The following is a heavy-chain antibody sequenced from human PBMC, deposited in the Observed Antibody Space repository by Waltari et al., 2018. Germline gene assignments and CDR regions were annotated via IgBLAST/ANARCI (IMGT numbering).Heavy chain of an antibody. D-gene: IGHD3-3*01. CDR1: GFCFRTYY. J-gene: IGHJ4*02. CDR2: MDSGGSAI. V-gene: IGHV3-11*01. Sequence: QVQLVESGGGLVKPGGSLRLSCTASGFCFRTYYNSWKRQAPGKGLEWISYMDSGGSAIHYADSVEGRFTISRDNAKNSLYLQMISLRADDTAVYYCARAREHSSDFWNGYSYYFDQWGQGTLVTVSS. CDR3: ARAREHSSDFWNGYSYYFDQ.